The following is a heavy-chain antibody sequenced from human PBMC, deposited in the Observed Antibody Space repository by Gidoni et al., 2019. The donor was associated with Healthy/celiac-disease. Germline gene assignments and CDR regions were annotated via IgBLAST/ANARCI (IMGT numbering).Heavy chain of an antibody. CDR3: ASMVYDYIWGSYRLKGYFDY. D-gene: IGHD3-16*02. CDR2: ISSRSSYI. V-gene: IGHV3-21*01. CDR1: GFSFSSYS. J-gene: IGHJ4*02. Sequence: EVQLVESGGGLVTPGGSLRLSCAASGFSFSSYSMNWVRQAPGKGLEWVSSISSRSSYIYYADSVKGRFTISRDNAKNSLYLQMNSLRAEDTAVYYCASMVYDYIWGSYRLKGYFDYWGQGTLVTVSS.